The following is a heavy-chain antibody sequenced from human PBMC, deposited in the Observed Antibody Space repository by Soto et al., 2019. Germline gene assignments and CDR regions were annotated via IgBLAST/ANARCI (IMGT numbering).Heavy chain of an antibody. CDR3: ARRSGYSGYDLGYGMDV. D-gene: IGHD5-12*01. CDR2: IIPIFGTA. CDR1: GGTFSSYA. Sequence: QVQLVQSGAEVKKPGSSVKVSCKASGGTFSSYAISWVRQAPGQGLEWMGGIIPIFGTANYAQKFQGRVTITADKSTSTADMELSSLRSEDTAVYYCARRSGYSGYDLGYGMDVWGQGTTVTVSS. V-gene: IGHV1-69*06. J-gene: IGHJ6*02.